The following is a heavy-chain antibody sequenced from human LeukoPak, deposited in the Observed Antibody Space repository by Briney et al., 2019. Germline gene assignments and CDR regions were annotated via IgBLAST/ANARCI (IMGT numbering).Heavy chain of an antibody. CDR2: IIPIFGTA. J-gene: IGHJ3*02. CDR1: GGTFSSYA. V-gene: IGHV1-69*13. D-gene: IGHD3-22*01. CDR3: ARTDYYYDSSGHYAFDI. Sequence: SVKVSCKASGGTFSSYAISWVRQAPGQGLERMGGIIPIFGTANYAQKFQGRVTITADESTSTAYMELSSLRSEDTAVYYCARTDYYYDSSGHYAFDIWGQGTMVTVSS.